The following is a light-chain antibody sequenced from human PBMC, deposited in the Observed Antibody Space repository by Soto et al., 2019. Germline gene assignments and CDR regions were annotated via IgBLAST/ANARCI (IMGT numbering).Light chain of an antibody. CDR2: GNS. CDR1: SSNIGAGYD. V-gene: IGLV1-40*01. J-gene: IGLJ1*01. Sequence: QSVLTQPPSVSGAPGQRVTISCTGSSSNIGAGYDVHWYQQLPGTAPKLLIYGNSNRPSGVPDRXSGSKSGTSASLAITGLXXEXXXXYYCQSYDSSLSGYVFGTGTQLTVL. CDR3: QSYDSSLSGYV.